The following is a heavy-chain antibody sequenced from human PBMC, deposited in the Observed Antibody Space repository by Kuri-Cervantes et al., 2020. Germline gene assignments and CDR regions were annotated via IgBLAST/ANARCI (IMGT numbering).Heavy chain of an antibody. J-gene: IGHJ4*02. CDR2: IRSKAYGRTT. Sequence: GESLKISCTASGFTFGDYAMSWVRQAPGKGLEWVGFIRSKAYGRTTEYAASVKGRFTISRDDSKSIAYLQMNSLKTEDTAVYYCTSFTPHGGYWGQGTLVTVSS. V-gene: IGHV3-49*04. CDR3: TSFTPHGGY. CDR1: GFTFGDYA. D-gene: IGHD2-15*01.